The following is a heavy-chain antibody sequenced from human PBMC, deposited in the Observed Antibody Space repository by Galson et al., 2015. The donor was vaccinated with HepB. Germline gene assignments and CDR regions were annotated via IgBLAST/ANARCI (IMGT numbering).Heavy chain of an antibody. Sequence: SLRLSCAASGFTFDDYAMHWVRQAPGKGLEWVSGISWNSGSIGYADSVKGRFTISRDNAKNSLYLQMNSLRAEDTALYYCAKGVGHYYDSSGYLDAFDIWGQGTMVTVSS. CDR3: AKGVGHYYDSSGYLDAFDI. J-gene: IGHJ3*02. CDR2: ISWNSGSI. CDR1: GFTFDDYA. V-gene: IGHV3-9*01. D-gene: IGHD3-22*01.